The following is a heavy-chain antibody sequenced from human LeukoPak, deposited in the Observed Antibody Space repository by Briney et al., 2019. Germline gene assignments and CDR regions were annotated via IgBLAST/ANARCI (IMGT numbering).Heavy chain of an antibody. CDR2: MNPNSGNT. CDR1: VYTFTSYD. V-gene: IGHV1-8*03. Sequence: ASVKVSFKASVYTFTSYDINWVRQATGQGLEWMGWMNPNSGNTGYAQKFQGRVTITRNTSISTAYMELSSLRSEDTAVYYCAREAAHYYYMDVWGKGTTVTVSS. J-gene: IGHJ6*03. CDR3: AREAAHYYYMDV. D-gene: IGHD6-25*01.